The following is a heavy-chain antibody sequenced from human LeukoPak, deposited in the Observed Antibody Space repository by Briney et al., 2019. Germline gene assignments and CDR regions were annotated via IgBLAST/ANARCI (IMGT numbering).Heavy chain of an antibody. V-gene: IGHV4-30-2*01. CDR2: IYHSGST. D-gene: IGHD2-2*01. CDR1: GGSISSGGYY. Sequence: SQTLSLTCTVSGGSISSGGYYWSWIRQPPGKGLEWIGYIYHSGSTYYNPSLKSRVTISVDRSKNQFSLKLSSVTAADTAVYYCARVEVPNYYYYYMDVWGKGTTVTVSS. CDR3: ARVEVPNYYYYYMDV. J-gene: IGHJ6*03.